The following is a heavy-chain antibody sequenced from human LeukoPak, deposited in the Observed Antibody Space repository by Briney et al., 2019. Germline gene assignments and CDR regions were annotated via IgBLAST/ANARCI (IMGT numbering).Heavy chain of an antibody. CDR1: GYTFTSYY. D-gene: IGHD6-6*01. V-gene: IGHV1-46*01. CDR3: ARLAAARPGDDY. Sequence: ASVKVSCKASGYTFTSYYMHWVRQAPGQGLEWMGIINPSGGSTSYAQKFQGRVTMTRDTSTSTVCMELSSLRSEDTAVYYCARLAAARPGDDYWGQGTLVTVSS. CDR2: INPSGGST. J-gene: IGHJ4*02.